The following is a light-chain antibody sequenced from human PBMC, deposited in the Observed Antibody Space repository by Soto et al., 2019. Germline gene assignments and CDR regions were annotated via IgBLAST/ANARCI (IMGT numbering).Light chain of an antibody. V-gene: IGKV3D-15*01. CDR3: QQYGNWPLT. J-gene: IGKJ4*01. Sequence: EILMTQSPATLSVSPGERATLSCRANQDVNIYLAWYQQKHGQAPRLLISGASTRATGIPARFRGSGSGTEFTLTISSLQSEDVAVYYCQQYGNWPLTFGGGTNVEIK. CDR1: QDVNIY. CDR2: GAS.